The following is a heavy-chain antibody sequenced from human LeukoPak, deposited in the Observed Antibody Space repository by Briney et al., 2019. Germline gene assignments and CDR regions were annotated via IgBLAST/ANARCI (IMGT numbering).Heavy chain of an antibody. J-gene: IGHJ6*03. CDR1: GGSISSYY. Sequence: PSETLSLTCTVSGGSISSYYWSWIRQPPGKGLEWIGCIYYSGSTNYNPSFKSRVTISVDTSKNQFSLKLSSVTAADTAVYYCARETSQKGAHYMDVWGKGTTITISS. CDR3: ARETSQKGAHYMDV. D-gene: IGHD3-16*01. V-gene: IGHV4-59*01. CDR2: IYYSGST.